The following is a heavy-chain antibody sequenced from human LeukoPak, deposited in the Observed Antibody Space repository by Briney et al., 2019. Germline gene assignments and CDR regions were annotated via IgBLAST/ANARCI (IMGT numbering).Heavy chain of an antibody. CDR2: INWNGGST. D-gene: IGHD2-15*01. CDR3: ARQMVVAASLDP. V-gene: IGHV3-20*04. CDR1: GFTFSSYS. Sequence: GGSLRLSCAASGFTFSSYSMNWVRQAPGKGLEWVSGINWNGGSTGYADSVKGRFTISRDSAKNSLYLQMNSLRAEDTALYYCARQMVVAASLDPWGQGTLVTVSS. J-gene: IGHJ5*02.